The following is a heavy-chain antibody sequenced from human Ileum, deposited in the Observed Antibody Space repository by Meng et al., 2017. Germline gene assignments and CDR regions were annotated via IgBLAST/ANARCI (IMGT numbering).Heavy chain of an antibody. CDR1: GDSVISGSYY. CDR2: INYSGTA. J-gene: IGHJ4*02. Sequence: LLDRGPGLVRPSETLPPTSSVSGDSVISGSYYWNWIRQSAGKGLEWIGYINYSGTAYYNASLGSRVSMSIDTSKNQFSLKLTSVTAADTAVYYCTRDQTSNGWGSFDSWGQGTLVTVSS. CDR3: TRDQTSNGWGSFDS. D-gene: IGHD7-27*01. V-gene: IGHV4-61*01.